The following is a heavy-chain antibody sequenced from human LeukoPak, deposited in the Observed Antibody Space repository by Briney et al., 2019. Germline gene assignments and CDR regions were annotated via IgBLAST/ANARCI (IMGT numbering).Heavy chain of an antibody. CDR1: GFTFSSYW. J-gene: IGHJ4*02. D-gene: IGHD6-19*01. CDR2: INSDGSST. V-gene: IGHV3-74*01. Sequence: GGSLRLSCAASGFTFSSYWMHWVRHAPGKGLVWVSRINSDGSSTSYADSVKGRFTISRDNAKNTLYLQMNSLRAEDMALYYCAKGNSGWYGSAFDYWGQGTLVTVSS. CDR3: AKGNSGWYGSAFDY.